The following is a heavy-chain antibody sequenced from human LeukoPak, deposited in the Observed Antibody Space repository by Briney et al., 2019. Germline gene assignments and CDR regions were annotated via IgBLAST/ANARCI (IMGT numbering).Heavy chain of an antibody. J-gene: IGHJ1*01. CDR3: ARAPSGSYYSAYFQH. Sequence: ASVKVSCKASGGTFSSYAISWVRQAPGQGLEWMGRIIPILGIANYAQKFQGRVTITADKSTSTAYMELSSLRSEDTAVYYCARAPSGSYYSAYFQHWGQGTLVTVSS. CDR1: GGTFSSYA. D-gene: IGHD1-26*01. V-gene: IGHV1-69*04. CDR2: IIPILGIA.